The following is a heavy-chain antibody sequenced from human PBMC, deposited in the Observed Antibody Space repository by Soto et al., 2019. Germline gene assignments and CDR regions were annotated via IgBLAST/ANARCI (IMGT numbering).Heavy chain of an antibody. CDR2: IYYSGST. CDR1: GGSISSGGYY. J-gene: IGHJ6*02. D-gene: IGHD3-10*01. Sequence: SDTLSLTCTVSGGSISSGGYYWSWIRQHPGKGLEWIGYIYYSGSTYYNPSLKSRVTISVDTSKNQFSLKLSSVTAADTAVYYCARDGRLLWFGESMYYYGMDVWGQGTTVTVSS. CDR3: ARDGRLLWFGESMYYYGMDV. V-gene: IGHV4-31*03.